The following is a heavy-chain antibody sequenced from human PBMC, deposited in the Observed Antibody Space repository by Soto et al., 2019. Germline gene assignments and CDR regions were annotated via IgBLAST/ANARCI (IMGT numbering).Heavy chain of an antibody. J-gene: IGHJ6*02. D-gene: IGHD1-26*01. V-gene: IGHV1-58*01. CDR1: GFTFTSSA. Sequence: SVKVSFKASGFTFTSSAVQWVRQARGQRLEWIGWIVVGSGNTNYAQKFQERVTITRDMSTSTAYMELSSLRSEDTAVYYCAADQGLATAYGMDVWGQGTTVTVSS. CDR3: AADQGLATAYGMDV. CDR2: IVVGSGNT.